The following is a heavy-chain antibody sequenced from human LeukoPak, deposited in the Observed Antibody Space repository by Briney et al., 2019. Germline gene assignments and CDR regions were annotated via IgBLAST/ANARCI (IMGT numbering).Heavy chain of an antibody. V-gene: IGHV3-30*18. Sequence: PGRSLRLSCAASGFTFSSYGMHWVRQAPGKGLEWVAVISYDGSNKYYADSVKGRFTISRDNSKNTLYLQMNSLRAEDTAVYYCAKGVLRSGSSSWYGSAFDIWGQGTMVTVSS. CDR3: AKGVLRSGSSSWYGSAFDI. J-gene: IGHJ3*02. CDR2: ISYDGSNK. CDR1: GFTFSSYG. D-gene: IGHD6-13*01.